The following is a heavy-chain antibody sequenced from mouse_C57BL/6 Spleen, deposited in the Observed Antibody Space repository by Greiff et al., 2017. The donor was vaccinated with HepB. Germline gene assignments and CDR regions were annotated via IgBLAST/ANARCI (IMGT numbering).Heavy chain of an antibody. CDR1: GYTFTSYW. D-gene: IGHD1-1*01. CDR3: ARRYYGSSAEDAMDY. V-gene: IGHV1-50*01. Sequence: VQLQQPGAELVKPGASVKLSCKASGYTFTSYWMQWVKQRPGQGLEWIGEIDPSDSYTNYNQKFKGKATLTVDTSSSTAYMQRSSLTSEDSAVYYCARRYYGSSAEDAMDYWGQGTSVTVSS. J-gene: IGHJ4*01. CDR2: IDPSDSYT.